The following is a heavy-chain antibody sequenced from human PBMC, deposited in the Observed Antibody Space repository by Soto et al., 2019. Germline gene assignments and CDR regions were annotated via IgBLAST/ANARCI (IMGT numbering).Heavy chain of an antibody. Sequence: SETLSLTCTVSGGSISSYYWSWIRQPPGKGLEWIGYIYYSGSTTYNPSLKSRVTISVDTSKNQFSLKLSSVTAADTAVYYCARGGYYGSGSYYNGYYYMDVWGKGTTVTVSS. V-gene: IGHV4-59*01. CDR1: GGSISSYY. CDR2: IYYSGST. D-gene: IGHD3-10*01. J-gene: IGHJ6*03. CDR3: ARGGYYGSGSYYNGYYYMDV.